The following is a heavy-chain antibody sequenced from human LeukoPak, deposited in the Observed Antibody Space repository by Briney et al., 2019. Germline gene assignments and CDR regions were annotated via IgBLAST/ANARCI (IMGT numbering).Heavy chain of an antibody. CDR1: GGSFSGYY. CDR3: ARSRVVPAAILKPSFWFDP. V-gene: IGHV4-34*01. D-gene: IGHD2-2*02. CDR2: INHSGST. Sequence: SETLSLTCAVYGGSFSGYYWSWIRQPPGKGLEWIGEINHSGSTNYNPSLKSRVTISVDTSKNQFSLKLSSVTAADTAVYYCARSRVVPAAILKPSFWFDPWGQGTLVTVSS. J-gene: IGHJ5*02.